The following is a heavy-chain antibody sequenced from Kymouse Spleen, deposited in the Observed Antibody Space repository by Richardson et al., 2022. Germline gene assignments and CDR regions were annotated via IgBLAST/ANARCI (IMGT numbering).Heavy chain of an antibody. Sequence: QLQLQESGPGLVKPSETLSLTCTVSGGSISSSSYYWGWIRQPPGKGLEWIGSIYYSGSTYYNPSLKSRVTISVDTSKNQFSLKLSSVTAADTAVYYCARKIAAPLFDPWGQGTLVTVSS. V-gene: IGHV4-39*01. D-gene: IGHD6-6*01. CDR2: IYYSGST. CDR1: GGSISSSSYY. CDR3: ARKIAAPLFDP. J-gene: IGHJ5*02.